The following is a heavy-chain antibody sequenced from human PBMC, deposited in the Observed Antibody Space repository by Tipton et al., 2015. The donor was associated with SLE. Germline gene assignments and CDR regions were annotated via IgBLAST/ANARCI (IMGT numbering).Heavy chain of an antibody. J-gene: IGHJ4*02. CDR3: ARRTSPRGYFDY. D-gene: IGHD3-10*01. Sequence: TLSLTCTVSGYSISSGYYWGWIRQPPGKGLEWIGSIYHSGSTYYNPSLKSRVTISVDTSKNQFSLKLSSVTAADTAVYYCARRTSPRGYFDYWGQGVLVTVSS. V-gene: IGHV4-38-2*02. CDR1: GYSISSGYY. CDR2: IYHSGST.